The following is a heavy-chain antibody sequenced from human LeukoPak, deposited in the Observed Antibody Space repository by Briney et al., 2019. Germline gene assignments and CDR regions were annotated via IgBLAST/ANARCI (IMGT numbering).Heavy chain of an antibody. Sequence: SGPTLVKPTQTLTLTCTFSGFSLSTSGVGVGWIRQPPGKALEWLALIYWDDDKRYSPSLKSRLTITKDTSKNQVVLTMTNMDPVDTVTYYCAHRYCSGGSCRNFDYWGQGTLVTVSS. CDR3: AHRYCSGGSCRNFDY. V-gene: IGHV2-5*02. CDR1: GFSLSTSGVG. J-gene: IGHJ4*02. D-gene: IGHD2-15*01. CDR2: IYWDDDK.